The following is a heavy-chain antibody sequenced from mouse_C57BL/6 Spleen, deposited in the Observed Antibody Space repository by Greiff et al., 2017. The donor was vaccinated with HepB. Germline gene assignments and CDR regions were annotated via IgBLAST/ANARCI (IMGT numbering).Heavy chain of an antibody. CDR2: INPNNGGT. CDR3: ASQGLDLLWYSWFAY. Sequence: VQLQQSGPELVKPGASVKISCKASGYTFTDYYMNWVKQSHGKSLEWIGDINPNNGGTSYNQKFKGKATLTVDKSSSTAYMELRSLTSEDSAVYYCASQGLDLLWYSWFAYWGQGTLVTVSA. J-gene: IGHJ3*01. V-gene: IGHV1-26*01. CDR1: GYTFTDYY. D-gene: IGHD2-1*01.